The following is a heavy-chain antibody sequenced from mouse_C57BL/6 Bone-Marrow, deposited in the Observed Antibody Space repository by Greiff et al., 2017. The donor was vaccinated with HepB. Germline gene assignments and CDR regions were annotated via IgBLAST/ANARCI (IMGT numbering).Heavy chain of an antibody. CDR2: IDPANGNT. D-gene: IGHD2-4*01. J-gene: IGHJ2*01. CDR1: GFNIKNTY. Sequence: VQLQQSVAELVRPGASVKLSCTASGFNIKNTYIHWVKQRPEQGLEWIGRIDPANGNTKYAPKFQGKATITADTSSNTAYLQLSSLTSEDTAIYYCASVYYDYDEGGYFDYWGQGTTLTVSS. V-gene: IGHV14-3*01. CDR3: ASVYYDYDEGGYFDY.